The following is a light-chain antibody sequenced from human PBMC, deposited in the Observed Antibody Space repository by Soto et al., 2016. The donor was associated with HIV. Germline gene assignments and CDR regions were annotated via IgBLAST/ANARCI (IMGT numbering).Light chain of an antibody. Sequence: SFELSQPPSLSVSPGQTATITCSGDNLGDKYVCWYQQKPGQSPVLVIHQGSERPSGIPERFSGSNSGNTATLTISGTQAMDEGDYYCQAWDTNTYVVFGGGTKLTVL. CDR3: QAWDTNTYVV. J-gene: IGLJ2*01. V-gene: IGLV3-1*01. CDR1: NLGDKY. CDR2: QGS.